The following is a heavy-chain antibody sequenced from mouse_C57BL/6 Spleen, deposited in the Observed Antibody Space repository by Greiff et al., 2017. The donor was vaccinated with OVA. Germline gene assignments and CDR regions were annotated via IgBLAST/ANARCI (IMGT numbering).Heavy chain of an antibody. J-gene: IGHJ1*03. V-gene: IGHV7-3*01. CDR2: IRNKANGYTT. Sequence: EVKVVESGGGLVQPGGSLSLSCAASGFTFTDYYMSWVRQPPGKALEWLGFIRNKANGYTTEYSASVKGRFTISRDNSQSILYLQMNALRAEDSATYYCARFYPPWYFDVWGTGTTVTVSS. CDR3: ARFYPPWYFDV. CDR1: GFTFTDYY. D-gene: IGHD2-3*01.